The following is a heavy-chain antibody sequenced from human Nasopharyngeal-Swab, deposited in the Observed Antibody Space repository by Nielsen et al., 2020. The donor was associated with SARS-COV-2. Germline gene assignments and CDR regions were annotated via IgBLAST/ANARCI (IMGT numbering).Heavy chain of an antibody. CDR1: GGTFSSYA. CDR2: IIPIFGTA. CDR3: ARVNGVYTAMVLLDY. Sequence: SVKVSCKASGGTFSSYAISWVRQAPGQGLVWMGGIIPIFGTANYAQKFQGRVTITADESTSTAYMELSSLRSEDTAVYYCARVNGVYTAMVLLDYWGQGTLVTVSS. J-gene: IGHJ4*02. V-gene: IGHV1-69*13. D-gene: IGHD5-18*01.